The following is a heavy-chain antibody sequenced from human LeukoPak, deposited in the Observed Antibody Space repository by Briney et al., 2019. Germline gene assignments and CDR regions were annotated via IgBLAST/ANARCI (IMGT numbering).Heavy chain of an antibody. V-gene: IGHV3-15*01. D-gene: IGHD6-19*01. CDR2: IRSKTDGGAT. CDR1: GFTFSNAW. Sequence: GGSLRLSCAASGFTFSNAWMSWVRQAPGKGLEWIGRIRSKTDGGATDYAAPVKDRFTISRDDSKNTLFLQINSLKTEDTAVYYCTTYVAVAGTRHFDSWGQGALVTVSS. J-gene: IGHJ4*02. CDR3: TTYVAVAGTRHFDS.